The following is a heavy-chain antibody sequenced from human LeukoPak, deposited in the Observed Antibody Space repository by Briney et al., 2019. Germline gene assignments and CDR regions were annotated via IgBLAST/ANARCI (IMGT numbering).Heavy chain of an antibody. J-gene: IGHJ4*02. D-gene: IGHD3-22*01. Sequence: GASVKVSCKASGYTFTGYYMHWVRQAPGQGLEWMGWINPNSGGTNYAQKFQGRVTMTRDTSISTAYMELSRPRSDDTAVYYCARVADYYDSSGYLVYWGQGTLVTVSS. CDR1: GYTFTGYY. CDR2: INPNSGGT. V-gene: IGHV1-2*02. CDR3: ARVADYYDSSGYLVY.